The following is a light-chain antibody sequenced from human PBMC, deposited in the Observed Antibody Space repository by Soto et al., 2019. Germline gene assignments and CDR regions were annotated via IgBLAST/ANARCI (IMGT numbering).Light chain of an antibody. CDR3: MQGTHWPRT. V-gene: IGKV2-30*01. CDR2: QVS. J-gene: IGKJ1*01. CDR1: QSLVFSDGNTY. Sequence: DVVMTQSPLSLPVILGQPASISCTSSQSLVFSDGNTYLSWFQQRPGQSPRRLIYQVSNRDSGVPDRFSGSGSDTDFTLKISRVETEDVGVYYCMQGTHWPRTFGQGTRWIS.